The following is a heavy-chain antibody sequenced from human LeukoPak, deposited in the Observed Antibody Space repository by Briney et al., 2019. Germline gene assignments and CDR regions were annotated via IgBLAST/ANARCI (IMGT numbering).Heavy chain of an antibody. Sequence: GGSLRLSCAASGFTVSSNYMNWVRQGPGKGLEWVSVIYSGGSTYYADSVKGRFTISRDNSKNTLYLQMNSLRPEDTAVYYCARDRGSYAWDYWGQGTLVTVSS. D-gene: IGHD5-12*01. J-gene: IGHJ4*02. CDR2: IYSGGST. V-gene: IGHV3-66*02. CDR3: ARDRGSYAWDY. CDR1: GFTVSSNY.